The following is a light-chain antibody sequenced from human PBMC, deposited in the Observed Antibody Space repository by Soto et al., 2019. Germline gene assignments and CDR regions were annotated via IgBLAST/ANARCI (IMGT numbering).Light chain of an antibody. CDR1: SSDVGAYNY. CDR3: TSYAGTYSFFYV. CDR2: EVS. Sequence: QSALAQPPSASGSPGQSVTISCTGTSSDVGAYNYVSWYQQIPGKAPKLIIYEVSKRPSGVPDRFSGSKSGNTASLTVSGLQAEDEADYYCTSYAGTYSFFYVFGTGTKVTVL. V-gene: IGLV2-8*01. J-gene: IGLJ1*01.